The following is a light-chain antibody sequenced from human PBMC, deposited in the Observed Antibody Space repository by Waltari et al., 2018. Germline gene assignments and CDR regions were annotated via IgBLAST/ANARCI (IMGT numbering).Light chain of an antibody. CDR1: SSNIRTDY. V-gene: IGLV1-51*02. CDR3: GTWDTSLSALI. CDR2: ENN. Sequence: QSVLTQPPSVSAAPGQKVTISCSGSSSNIRTDYVSWYQQLPGKAPKLFIYENNKRPSGIPDRFSGSKSGTSATLGITGLQTGDEADYYCGTWDTSLSALIFGGGTKLTVL. J-gene: IGLJ2*01.